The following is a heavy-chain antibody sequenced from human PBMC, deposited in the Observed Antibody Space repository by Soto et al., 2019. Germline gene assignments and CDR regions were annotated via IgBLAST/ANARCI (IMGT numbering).Heavy chain of an antibody. J-gene: IGHJ4*02. D-gene: IGHD3-22*01. CDR2: IYPGDSDT. CDR1: GYSFTSYW. Sequence: PGESLKISCKGSGYSFTSYWIGWVRQMPGKGLEWMGIIYPGDSDTRYSPSFQGQVTISADKSISTAYLQWSSLKASDTAMYYCARLGSVYYYDSSGYSPFGYWGQGTLVTVSS. CDR3: ARLGSVYYYDSSGYSPFGY. V-gene: IGHV5-51*01.